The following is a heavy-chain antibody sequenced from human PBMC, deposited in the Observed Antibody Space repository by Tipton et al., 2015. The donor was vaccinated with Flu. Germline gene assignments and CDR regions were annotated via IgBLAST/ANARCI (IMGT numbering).Heavy chain of an antibody. CDR1: GGSISSYY. CDR3: ARTRLLGDYYYYGMDV. D-gene: IGHD3-3*01. CDR2: IYYSGST. J-gene: IGHJ6*02. Sequence: LRLSCTVSGGSISSYYWSWIRQPPGKGLEWIGYIYYSGSTNYNPSLKSRVTISVDTSKNQFSLKLSSVTAADTAVYYCARTRLLGDYYYYGMDVWGQGTTVTVSS. V-gene: IGHV4-59*01.